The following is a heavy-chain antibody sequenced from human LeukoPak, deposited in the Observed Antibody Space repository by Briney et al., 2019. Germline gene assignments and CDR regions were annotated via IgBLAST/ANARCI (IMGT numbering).Heavy chain of an antibody. J-gene: IGHJ6*03. CDR3: AKRRGLELTYYYHMDV. CDR1: GFTFSSYG. D-gene: IGHD1-7*01. CDR2: MSFDGSHT. V-gene: IGHV3-30*18. Sequence: GGSLRLSCAASGFTFSSYGMHWVRQAPGKGLEWVAVMSFDGSHTYYADSVKGRFTISRDNSKNTLYLQMNSLRADDTAVYYCAKRRGLELTYYYHMDVWGKGTTVTVSS.